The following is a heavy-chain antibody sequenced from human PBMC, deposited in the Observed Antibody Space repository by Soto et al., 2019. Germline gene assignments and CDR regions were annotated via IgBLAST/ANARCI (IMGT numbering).Heavy chain of an antibody. CDR2: IIPIFGTA. Sequence: GASMKVSCKASGGTFSSYAISWVRQAPGQGLEWMGGIIPIFGTANYAQKFQGRVTITADKSTSTAYMELSSLRSEDTAVYYCARDHIVVVPAAIPYYYYYGMDVWGQGTTLTVSS. CDR3: ARDHIVVVPAAIPYYYYYGMDV. V-gene: IGHV1-69*06. D-gene: IGHD2-2*02. J-gene: IGHJ6*02. CDR1: GGTFSSYA.